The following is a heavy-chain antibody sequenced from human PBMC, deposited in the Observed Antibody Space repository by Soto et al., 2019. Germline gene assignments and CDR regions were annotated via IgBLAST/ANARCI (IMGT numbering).Heavy chain of an antibody. Sequence: GGSLRLSCAASGFTFSDYYMSWIRQAPGKGLEWVSYISSSGSTISYADSVKGRFTISRDNAKNTLYLQMNSLRAEDTAVYYCARVGHYDFWSGYYSYYYYMDVWGKGTTVTVSS. J-gene: IGHJ6*03. CDR2: ISSSGSTI. D-gene: IGHD3-3*01. CDR1: GFTFSDYY. CDR3: ARVGHYDFWSGYYSYYYYMDV. V-gene: IGHV3-11*04.